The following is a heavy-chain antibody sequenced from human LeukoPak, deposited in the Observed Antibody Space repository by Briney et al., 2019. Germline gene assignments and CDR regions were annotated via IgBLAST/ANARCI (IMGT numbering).Heavy chain of an antibody. CDR2: INPSGGST. V-gene: IGHV1-46*01. Sequence: ASVKVSCKATGYTFTSYYMHWVRQAPGQGLEWMGIINPSGGSTSYAQKFQGRVTMTRDMSTSTVYMELSSLRSEDTAVYYCARDFGSSSSSIWFDPWGQGTLVTVSS. CDR1: GYTFTSYY. CDR3: ARDFGSSSSSIWFDP. J-gene: IGHJ5*02. D-gene: IGHD6-6*01.